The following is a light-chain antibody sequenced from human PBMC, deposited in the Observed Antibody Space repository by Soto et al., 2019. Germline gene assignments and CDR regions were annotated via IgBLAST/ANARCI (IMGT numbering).Light chain of an antibody. V-gene: IGLV4-69*01. CDR3: QTWGSGIQV. J-gene: IGLJ1*01. CDR1: GGLSSSA. Sequence: QSVLTQSPSASASLGASVKITCTLSGGLSSSAIAWHQQQPEKAPRYLMKVNSDGSHSKGDGIPDRFSGSRSGAERYLIISSLQSEDEADYYCQTWGSGIQVFGAGTKLTVL. CDR2: VNSDGSH.